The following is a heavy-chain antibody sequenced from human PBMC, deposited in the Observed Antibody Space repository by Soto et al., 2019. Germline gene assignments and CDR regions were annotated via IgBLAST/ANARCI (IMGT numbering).Heavy chain of an antibody. J-gene: IGHJ4*02. D-gene: IGHD3-22*01. Sequence: QLQLQESGPGLVKPSETLSLTCTVSGGSISSSSYYWGWIRQPPGEGLEWIGSIYYSGSTYYNPSLKSRVTISVDTSKNQCSLKLSSVTAADTAVYYCARLLPDYYDSSGYWTQWGQGTLVTVSS. V-gene: IGHV4-39*01. CDR2: IYYSGST. CDR3: ARLLPDYYDSSGYWTQ. CDR1: GGSISSSSYY.